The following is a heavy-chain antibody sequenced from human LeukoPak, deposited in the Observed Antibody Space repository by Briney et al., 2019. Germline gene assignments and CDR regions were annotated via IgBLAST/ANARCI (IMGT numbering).Heavy chain of an antibody. CDR1: GYTFTDYY. CDR3: ARTRGDQTYLAYLDY. Sequence: GASVKVSCKASGYTFTDYYIHWVRQAPGQGLEWMGWINPKNGGTNYAPNFQGRVTLTRGTSITTGYMELSRLTSDGTAVYYCARTRGDQTYLAYLDYWGQGTLVTVSS. CDR2: INPKNGGT. V-gene: IGHV1-2*02. J-gene: IGHJ4*02. D-gene: IGHD3-3*02.